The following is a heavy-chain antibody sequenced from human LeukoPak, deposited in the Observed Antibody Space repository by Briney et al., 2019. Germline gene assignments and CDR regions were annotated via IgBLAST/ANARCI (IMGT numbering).Heavy chain of an antibody. D-gene: IGHD3-22*01. CDR2: ISSSGDIK. CDR3: ARGGSTGYDYNAFDM. J-gene: IGHJ3*02. CDR1: GFTFSIFE. V-gene: IGHV3-48*03. Sequence: GGSLRLSCAASGFTFSIFEMNWVRLAPGKGLEWVSFISSSGDIKLYADSVKGRFTISRDNARNSVYLHMNSLRAEDTAVYFCARGGSTGYDYNAFDMWGQGTMVAVSS.